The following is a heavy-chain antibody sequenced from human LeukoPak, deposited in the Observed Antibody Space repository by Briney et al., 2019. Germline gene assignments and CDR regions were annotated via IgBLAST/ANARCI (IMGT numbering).Heavy chain of an antibody. Sequence: GGSLRLSCAASGFIFSSSAMSWVRQAPGEGLEWVSAISGSGGSTYYADSVKGRFTISKDNSKNTLYLQMNSLRAEDTAVYYCARPETKLELPYYYYYYGMDVWGQGTTVTVSS. D-gene: IGHD1-7*01. V-gene: IGHV3-23*01. J-gene: IGHJ6*02. CDR2: ISGSGGST. CDR3: ARPETKLELPYYYYYYGMDV. CDR1: GFIFSSSA.